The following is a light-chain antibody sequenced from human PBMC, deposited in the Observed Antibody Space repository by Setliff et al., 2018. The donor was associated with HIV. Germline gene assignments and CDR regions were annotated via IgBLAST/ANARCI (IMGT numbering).Light chain of an antibody. V-gene: IGLV1-47*01. CDR1: SSNIGSNY. CDR3: AAWDDSLSGAL. Sequence: QSVLTQPPSASGTPGQRVIISCSGSSSNIGSNYVYWYQQLPGTTPKLLIQRNNQRPSGVPDRFSGSKSGTSASLAISGLRSEDEADYYCAAWDDSLSGALFGGGTKVTVL. J-gene: IGLJ2*01. CDR2: RNN.